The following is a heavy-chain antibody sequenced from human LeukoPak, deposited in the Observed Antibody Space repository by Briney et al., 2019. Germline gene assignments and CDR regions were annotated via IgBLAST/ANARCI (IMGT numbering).Heavy chain of an antibody. CDR3: AREGAAAEDVNWFDP. CDR1: GFTFSSYG. J-gene: IGHJ5*02. Sequence: GGSLRLSCAASGFTFSSYGMHWVRQAPGKGLEWVAVISYDGSNKYYADSVKGRFTISRDNSKNTLYLQMNSLRSDDTAVYYCAREGAAAEDVNWFDPWGQGTLVTVSS. V-gene: IGHV3-30*03. D-gene: IGHD6-25*01. CDR2: ISYDGSNK.